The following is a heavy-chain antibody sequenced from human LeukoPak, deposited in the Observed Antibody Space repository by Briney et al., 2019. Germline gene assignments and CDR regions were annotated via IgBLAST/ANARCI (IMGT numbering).Heavy chain of an antibody. CDR1: GYTFTSYY. V-gene: IGHV1-46*01. CDR2: INPSGGST. J-gene: IGHJ3*02. D-gene: IGHD3-22*01. CDR3: ARASPPPTYYYDSSGAFDI. Sequence: GASVKVSCKASGYTFTSYYMHWVRQAPGQGLEWMGLINPSGGSTSYAQKFQGRVTMTRDTSTSTVYMELSSLRSEDTAVYYCARASPPPTYYYDSSGAFDIWGQGTMVTVSS.